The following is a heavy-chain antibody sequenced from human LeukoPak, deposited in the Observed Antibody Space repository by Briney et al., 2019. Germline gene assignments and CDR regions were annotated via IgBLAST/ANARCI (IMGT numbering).Heavy chain of an antibody. D-gene: IGHD3-16*01. CDR1: GGSISSDLYY. CDR3: ARGGLKSDWFDP. J-gene: IGHJ5*02. V-gene: IGHV4-61*02. CDR2: FYNSGRT. Sequence: PSETLSLTCTVSGGSISSDLYYWNWIRQPAGKGLEWIGRFYNSGRTNFNPSLKSRVTISADTSKNQFSLKLRSVTAADTAVYYGARGGLKSDWFDPWGQGTLVIVST.